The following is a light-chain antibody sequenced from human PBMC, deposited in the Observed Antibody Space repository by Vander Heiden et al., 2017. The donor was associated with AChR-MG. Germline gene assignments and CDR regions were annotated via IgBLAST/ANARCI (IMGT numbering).Light chain of an antibody. CDR3: SSYAGRNTVI. CDR1: SGDVGRYKY. J-gene: IGLJ2*01. CDR2: EVN. V-gene: IGLV2-8*01. Sequence: QSALTQPPSASGSPGQSATIPCTGTSGDVGRYKYVAWYQQHPGKAPQLLVFEVNNRPSGVPDRFSASKSGNTATPTVSGLQTDDAAADYCSSYAGRNTVIFGGGTTLTVL.